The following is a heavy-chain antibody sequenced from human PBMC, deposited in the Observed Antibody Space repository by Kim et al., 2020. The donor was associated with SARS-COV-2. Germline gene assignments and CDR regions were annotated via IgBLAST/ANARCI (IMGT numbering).Heavy chain of an antibody. V-gene: IGHV3-21*01. CDR3: ASDLIVVVPAAMKDY. J-gene: IGHJ4*02. D-gene: IGHD2-2*01. Sequence: DSVKGRFTISRENAKNSLYLQMNSLRAEDTAVYYCASDLIVVVPAAMKDYWGQGTLVTVSS.